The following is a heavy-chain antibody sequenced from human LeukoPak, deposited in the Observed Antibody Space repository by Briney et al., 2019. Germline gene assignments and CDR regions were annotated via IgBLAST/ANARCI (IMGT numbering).Heavy chain of an antibody. V-gene: IGHV4-39*07. J-gene: IGHJ5*02. Sequence: SETLSLTCSVSGGSITTTGYYWVWIRQPPGKGLEWIGNIYYTGSTYYNPSLTSRVTISVDTSKNQFSLKLSSVTAADTAVYYCARGLYYDFWSGYQTSLPWFDPWGQGTLVTVSS. CDR1: GGSITTTGYY. D-gene: IGHD3-3*01. CDR3: ARGLYYDFWSGYQTSLPWFDP. CDR2: IYYTGST.